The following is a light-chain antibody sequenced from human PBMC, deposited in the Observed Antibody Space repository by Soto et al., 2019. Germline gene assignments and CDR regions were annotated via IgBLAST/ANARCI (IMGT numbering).Light chain of an antibody. Sequence: DIQMTQSPSSLSASVGDRVTITCRASQSISSYLNWYQQKPGKAPKLLIYAASSLQSGVPSRFSGSGSGTDFTLTISSLQPEDFATYYCQQSYSTPPTFRQGTKVDI. CDR2: AAS. J-gene: IGKJ1*01. V-gene: IGKV1-39*01. CDR1: QSISSY. CDR3: QQSYSTPPT.